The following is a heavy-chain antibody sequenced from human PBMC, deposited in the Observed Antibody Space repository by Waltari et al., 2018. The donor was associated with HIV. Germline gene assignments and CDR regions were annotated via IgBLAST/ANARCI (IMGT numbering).Heavy chain of an antibody. V-gene: IGHV3-53*01. Sequence: EVQLVESGGNLTQPGGSLILSCAASGFRVDSNYMSWVRQATGKGLEWVSVLYSHGNTEYVDSVKGRLTGFRNNSTNTPYLQMNTLKAEDTAVYYCARMQRSYGSEQSRYFYFGIDVWGQGTSVIVSS. D-gene: IGHD3-10*01. CDR3: ARMQRSYGSEQSRYFYFGIDV. CDR1: GFRVDSNY. J-gene: IGHJ6*02. CDR2: LYSHGNT.